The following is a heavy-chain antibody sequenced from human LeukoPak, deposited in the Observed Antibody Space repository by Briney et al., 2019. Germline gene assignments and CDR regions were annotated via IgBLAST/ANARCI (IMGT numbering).Heavy chain of an antibody. CDR2: IYYSGST. V-gene: IGHV4-61*10. CDR1: GDSISSGDYY. D-gene: IGHD5-18*01. J-gene: IGHJ3*02. CDR3: ACTPVRSYGYSGRIVAFDI. Sequence: SETLSLTCTVSGDSISSGDYYWSWIRQPAGKGLEWIGYIYYSGSTNYNPSLKSRVTISVDTSKNQFSLKLSSVTAADTAVYYCACTPVRSYGYSGRIVAFDIWGQGTMVTVSS.